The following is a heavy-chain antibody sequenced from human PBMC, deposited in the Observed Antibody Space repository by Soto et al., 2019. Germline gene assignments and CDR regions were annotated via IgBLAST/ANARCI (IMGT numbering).Heavy chain of an antibody. CDR3: ARHAYYDFWSGYSWYYFDY. CDR1: GYTFTSYD. V-gene: IGHV1-8*01. J-gene: IGHJ4*02. CDR2: MNPNSGNT. D-gene: IGHD3-3*01. Sequence: ASVKVSCKASGYTFTSYDINWVRQATGQGLEWMGWMNPNSGNTGYAQKFQGRVTMTRNTSISTAYMELSSLRSEDTAVYYCARHAYYDFWSGYSWYYFDYWGQGTLVTVSS.